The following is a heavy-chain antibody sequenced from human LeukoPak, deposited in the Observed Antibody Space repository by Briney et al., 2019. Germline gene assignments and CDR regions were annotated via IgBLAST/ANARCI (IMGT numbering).Heavy chain of an antibody. CDR2: IDTSGST. Sequence: PSETLSLTCTVSGVSISSYYWSWIRQPAGKGLEWIGRIDTSGSTNYSPSLKSRVTMSVDTSKNQFSLKLSSVTAADTAVYYCARGRRDGYNLKYFDYWGQGTLVTVSS. CDR3: ARGRRDGYNLKYFDY. J-gene: IGHJ4*02. CDR1: GVSISSYY. V-gene: IGHV4-4*07. D-gene: IGHD5-24*01.